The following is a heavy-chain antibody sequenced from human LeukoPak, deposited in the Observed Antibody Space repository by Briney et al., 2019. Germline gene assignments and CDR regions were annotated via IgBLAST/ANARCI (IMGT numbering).Heavy chain of an antibody. CDR3: ARDRSHLGSAPYYYYGMDV. CDR1: GRPLGSYT. V-gene: IGHV1-69*13. D-gene: IGHD2-15*01. Sequence: GASVKLCCKASGRPLGSYTITWGRHAARLGLEWRGGFITIFVTADYAQRFQRRVTITADESSSTVYMELSSLRSDDSAVYFCARDRSHLGSAPYYYYGMDVWGKGTAVTVSS. J-gene: IGHJ6*04. CDR2: FITIFVTA.